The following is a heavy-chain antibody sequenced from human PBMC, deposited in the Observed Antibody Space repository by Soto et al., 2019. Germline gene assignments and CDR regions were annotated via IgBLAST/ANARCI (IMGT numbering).Heavy chain of an antibody. J-gene: IGHJ6*03. CDR2: MNPNSGNT. V-gene: IGHV1-8*01. CDR1: GYTFTRYD. Sequence: ASVKVSCKASGYTFTRYDINWVRQATGQGLEWMGWMNPNSGNTGYAQKFQGRVTMTRNTSISTAYMELSSLRSEDTAVYYCARGRSHYYGSGSTRNYYYYMDVWGKGTTVTVSS. CDR3: ARGRSHYYGSGSTRNYYYYMDV. D-gene: IGHD3-10*01.